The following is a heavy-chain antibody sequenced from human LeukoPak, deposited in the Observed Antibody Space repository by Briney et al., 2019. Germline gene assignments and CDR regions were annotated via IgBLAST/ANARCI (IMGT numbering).Heavy chain of an antibody. J-gene: IGHJ5*02. D-gene: IGHD2-15*01. CDR2: INPNSGGT. CDR3: ARELRVPGQGYCSGGSCYKRWFDP. CDR1: GYTFTGYY. Sequence: ASVKVSCKASGYTFTGYYMHWVRQAPGQGLEWMGRINPNSGGTNYAQKFQGRVTMTRDMSISTAYMELSRLRSDDTAVYYCARELRVPGQGYCSGGSCYKRWFDPWGQGTLVTVSS. V-gene: IGHV1-2*06.